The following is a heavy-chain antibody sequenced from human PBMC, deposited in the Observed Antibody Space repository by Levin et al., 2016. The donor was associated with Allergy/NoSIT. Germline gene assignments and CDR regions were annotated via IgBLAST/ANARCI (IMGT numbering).Heavy chain of an antibody. CDR3: ARGVAGTRPSYYYYYYMDV. Sequence: VRQAPGKGLEWVGRTRNKANSYTTEYAASVKGRFTISRDDSKNSLYLQMNSLKTEDTAVYYCARGVAGTRPSYYYYYYMDVWGKGTTVTVSS. V-gene: IGHV3-72*01. J-gene: IGHJ6*03. CDR2: TRNKANSYTT. D-gene: IGHD6-19*01.